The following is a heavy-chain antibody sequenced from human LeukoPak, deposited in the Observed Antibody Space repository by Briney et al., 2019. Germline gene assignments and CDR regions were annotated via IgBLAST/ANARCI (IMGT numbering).Heavy chain of an antibody. D-gene: IGHD4-17*01. CDR2: ISYDGSNK. V-gene: IGHV3-30-3*01. CDR3: ARDLGDYGDRQGYFDY. CDR1: GFTFSSYA. J-gene: IGHJ4*02. Sequence: ESGGGVVQPGRSLRLSCAASGFTFSSYAMHWVRQAPGKVLEWVAVISYDGSNKYYADSVKGRFTISRDNSKNTLYLQMNSLRAEDTAVYYCARDLGDYGDRQGYFDYWGQGTLVTVSS.